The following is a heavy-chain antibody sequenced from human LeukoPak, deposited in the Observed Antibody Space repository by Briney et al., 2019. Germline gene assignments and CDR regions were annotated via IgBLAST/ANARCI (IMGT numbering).Heavy chain of an antibody. CDR2: IYYSGST. CDR3: ARDGMDTDPFSPYYYYYMDV. Sequence: SETLSLTCTVSGGSISSHYWSWIRQPPGKGLEWIGYIYYSGSTNYNPSLKSRVTISVDTSKNQFSLKLSSVTAADTAVYYCARDGMDTDPFSPYYYYYMDVWGKGTTVTVSS. D-gene: IGHD5-18*01. V-gene: IGHV4-59*11. CDR1: GGSISSHY. J-gene: IGHJ6*03.